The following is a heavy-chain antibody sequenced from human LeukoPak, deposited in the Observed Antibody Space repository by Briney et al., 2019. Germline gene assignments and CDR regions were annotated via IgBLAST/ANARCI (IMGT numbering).Heavy chain of an antibody. V-gene: IGHV3-30*02. CDR3: AKDQLRSYYYYYYYMDV. CDR2: IRYDGSNK. CDR1: GFTFSSYG. Sequence: GGSLRLSCAASGFTFSSYGMHWVRQAPGKGLEWVAFIRYDGSNKYYADSVKGRFTISRDNSKNTLYLRMNSLRAEDTAVYYCAKDQLRSYYYYYYYMDVWGKGTTVTVSS. J-gene: IGHJ6*03. D-gene: IGHD4-17*01.